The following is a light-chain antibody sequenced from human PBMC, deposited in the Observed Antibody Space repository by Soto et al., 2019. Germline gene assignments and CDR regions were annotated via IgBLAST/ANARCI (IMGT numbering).Light chain of an antibody. CDR1: QSVSSN. CDR3: QHYNNWPRT. J-gene: IGKJ1*01. V-gene: IGKV3-15*01. CDR2: GAS. Sequence: EIVMTQSPATLSVSPGERATLSCRASQSVSSNFAWYQQKPGQAPMLLIYGASTRATGIPARFSGSGSGTEFTLTMSSLQSEDVEVYYCQHYNNWPRTFGQGTKVEIK.